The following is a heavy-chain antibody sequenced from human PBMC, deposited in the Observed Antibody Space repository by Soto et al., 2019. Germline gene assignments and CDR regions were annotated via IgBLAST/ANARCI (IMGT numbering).Heavy chain of an antibody. J-gene: IGHJ4*02. CDR1: GFTFRRNA. Sequence: EVQLLESGGGLIQPGGSLRLSCAASGFTFRRNAMNWVRQAPGKGLEWVSSISGSGNRTFYADSVKGRFTISRDNSNNTLYLQMTILRVEDTAVYYCAKESPFMGANAYWDQGTLVTVSS. CDR3: AKESPFMGANAY. V-gene: IGHV3-23*01. D-gene: IGHD3-16*01. CDR2: ISGSGNRT.